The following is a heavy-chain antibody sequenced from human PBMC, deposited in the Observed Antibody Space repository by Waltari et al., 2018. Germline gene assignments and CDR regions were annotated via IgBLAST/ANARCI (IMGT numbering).Heavy chain of an antibody. J-gene: IGHJ6*03. Sequence: EEHLLESGGDLVQPGGSLSLSCAAPGFTFSSHAMTWVRQAPGIGREWVSTITASGGSAVYADSVKGRLTISRDNSKNTLYLQMNSLRAEDTAVYYCAKDGHSVSYYYYMDVWGKGTTVTVSS. V-gene: IGHV3-23*01. CDR2: ITASGGSA. D-gene: IGHD3-3*02. CDR1: GFTFSSHA. CDR3: AKDGHSVSYYYYMDV.